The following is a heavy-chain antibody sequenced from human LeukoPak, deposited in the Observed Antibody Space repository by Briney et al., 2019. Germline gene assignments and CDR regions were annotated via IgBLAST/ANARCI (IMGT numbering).Heavy chain of an antibody. CDR2: ISSSSSYI. V-gene: IGHV3-21*01. CDR3: ARDARYSSSWHWSFDY. CDR1: GFTFSSYG. D-gene: IGHD6-13*01. J-gene: IGHJ4*02. Sequence: GGTLRLSCAASGFTFSSYGMSWVRQAPGKGLEWVSSISSSSSYIYYADSEKGRFTISRDNARNSLYLQMNSLRAEDTAVYYCARDARYSSSWHWSFDYWGQGTLVTVSS.